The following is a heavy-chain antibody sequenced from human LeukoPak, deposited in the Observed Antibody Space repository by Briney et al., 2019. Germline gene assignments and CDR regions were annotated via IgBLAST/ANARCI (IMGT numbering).Heavy chain of an antibody. V-gene: IGHV3-23*01. CDR3: AKDVGKWESLHFFDY. D-gene: IGHD1-26*01. CDR1: GFTFSTNA. CDR2: ISGSGAST. J-gene: IGHJ4*02. Sequence: GGSLRLSCLTSGFTFSTNAMSWVRRAPGKGLEWISGISGSGASTYYADSVTGRFTISRDNSRNTLYLQMNSLRGDDTAVYYCAKDVGKWESLHFFDYWGQGTLVTVSS.